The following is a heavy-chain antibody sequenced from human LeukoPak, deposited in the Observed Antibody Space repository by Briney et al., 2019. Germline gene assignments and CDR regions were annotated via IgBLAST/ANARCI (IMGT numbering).Heavy chain of an antibody. CDR2: IKQDGSEK. CDR3: AKDYYGSGSSIVGWFDP. J-gene: IGHJ5*02. CDR1: GFTLSSYW. Sequence: GGSLRLSCAASGFTLSSYWMSWVRQAPGKGLEWVANIKQDGSEKYYVDSVKGRFTISRDNAKNSLYLQMNSLRAEDTAVYYCAKDYYGSGSSIVGWFDPWGQGTLVTVSS. D-gene: IGHD3-10*01. V-gene: IGHV3-7*01.